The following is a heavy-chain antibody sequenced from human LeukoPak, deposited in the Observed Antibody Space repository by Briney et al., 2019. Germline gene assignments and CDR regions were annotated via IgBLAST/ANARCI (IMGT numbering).Heavy chain of an antibody. CDR1: GGSFSGYY. CDR3: ARVRYYALDAFDI. Sequence: SETLSLTCAVYGGSFSGYYWGRIRQPPGKGLEWIGSIYYSGSTYYNPSLKSRVTISVDTSKNQFSLKLSSVTAADTAVYYCARVRYYALDAFDIWGQGTMVTVSS. V-gene: IGHV4-34*01. J-gene: IGHJ3*02. CDR2: IYYSGST. D-gene: IGHD3-3*01.